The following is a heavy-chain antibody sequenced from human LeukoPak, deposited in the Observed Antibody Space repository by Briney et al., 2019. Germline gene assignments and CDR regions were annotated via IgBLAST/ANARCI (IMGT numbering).Heavy chain of an antibody. CDR3: ARNHMATTASFDY. V-gene: IGHV1-69*02. CDR1: GYTFTGYY. Sequence: ASVKVSCKASGYTFTGYYMHWVRQAPGQGLEWMGRIIPILGIANYAQKFQGRVTITADKSTSTAYMELSSLRSEDTAVYYCARNHMATTASFDYWGQGTLVTVSS. CDR2: IIPILGIA. D-gene: IGHD5-24*01. J-gene: IGHJ4*02.